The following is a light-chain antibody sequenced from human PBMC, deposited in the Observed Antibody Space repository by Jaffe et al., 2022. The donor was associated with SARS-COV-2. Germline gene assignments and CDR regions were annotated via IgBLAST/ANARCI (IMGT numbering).Light chain of an antibody. CDR2: DDS. CDR3: QVWDSSSGHRV. J-gene: IGLJ3*02. V-gene: IGLV3-21*02. Sequence: SYVLTQPPSVPVAPGQTARITCGGNNIGTTSVHWYRQKPGQAPVLVLYDDSDRPSGIPERFSGSNSGNTATLTISTVEAGDEADYYCQVWDSSSGHRVFGGGTKLIVL. CDR1: NIGTTS.